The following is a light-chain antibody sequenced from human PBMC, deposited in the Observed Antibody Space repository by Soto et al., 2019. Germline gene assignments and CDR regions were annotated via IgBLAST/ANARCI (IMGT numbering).Light chain of an antibody. CDR3: QHGYSTPLT. CDR1: QGVSDS. J-gene: IGKJ4*01. V-gene: IGKV1-8*01. CDR2: STS. Sequence: AIRMTQSPSSFSASTGDRVSITCRASQGVSDSLAWYQQKAGKAPKLLVYSTSTLQSGVPSRFSGSGSGTDFTLTISSLQPEDFATYFCQHGYSTPLTFGGGTKVDIK.